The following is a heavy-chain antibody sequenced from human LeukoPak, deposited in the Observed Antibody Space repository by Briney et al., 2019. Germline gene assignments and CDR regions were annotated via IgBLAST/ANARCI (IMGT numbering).Heavy chain of an antibody. D-gene: IGHD1-26*01. Sequence: SETLSLTCAVYGGSFSDYYWSWIRQPPGKGLEWIGSMFHSGTTYYNPSLKSRVTISVDTSKNHFSLKLSSVTAADTAVYYCARMLRTVWELPYYWGQGTLVTVSS. CDR3: ARMLRTVWELPYY. J-gene: IGHJ4*02. CDR1: GGSFSDYY. CDR2: MFHSGTT. V-gene: IGHV4-34*12.